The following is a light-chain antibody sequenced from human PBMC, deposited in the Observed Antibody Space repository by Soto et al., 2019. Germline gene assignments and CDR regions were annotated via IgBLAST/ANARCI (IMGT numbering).Light chain of an antibody. CDR3: SSYTSGSTYV. CDR1: SSDVGGYNY. CDR2: EVS. J-gene: IGLJ1*01. V-gene: IGLV2-14*01. Sequence: QSVLTQPASVSESPGQSITISCTGTSSDVGGYNYVSWYQQHPGKAPKLMIYEVSNRPSGVSNRFSGSKSGNTASLTISGLQAEDEADYYCSSYTSGSTYVFGTGTKCTVL.